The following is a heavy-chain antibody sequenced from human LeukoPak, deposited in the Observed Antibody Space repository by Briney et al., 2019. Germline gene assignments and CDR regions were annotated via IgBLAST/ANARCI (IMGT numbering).Heavy chain of an antibody. CDR2: IRSKTDGGTA. CDR3: TTGTY. V-gene: IGHV3-15*01. Sequence: PGGSLRLSWAASGFTFSNPWMSWVRQAPGKGLEWVGRIRSKTDGGTADYAAPVKDRIIISRDDSKNTLYLQMNSLKNEDTAVYYCTTGTYWGQGTLVTVSS. CDR1: GFTFSNPW. J-gene: IGHJ4*02.